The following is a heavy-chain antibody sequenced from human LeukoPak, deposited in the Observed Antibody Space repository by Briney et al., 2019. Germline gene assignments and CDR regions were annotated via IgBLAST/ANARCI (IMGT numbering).Heavy chain of an antibody. CDR1: GFTFSRST. Sequence: GGSLRLSCVGSGFTFSRSTMSWVRLAPGKGLEWVSGISGSGGDTYYTDSVKGRFTISRDNSGTTVSLQMNSLTTDDTAVYFCAKEGRLTVAAVVVENYFDYWGQGTPVIVSS. J-gene: IGHJ4*02. CDR3: AKEGRLTVAAVVVENYFDY. CDR2: ISGSGGDT. V-gene: IGHV3-23*01. D-gene: IGHD3-22*01.